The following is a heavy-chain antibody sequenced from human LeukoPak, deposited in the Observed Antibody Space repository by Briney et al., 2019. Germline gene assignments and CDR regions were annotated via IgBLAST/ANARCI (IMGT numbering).Heavy chain of an antibody. CDR3: ARAWVGYYYYYGMDV. V-gene: IGHV1-2*02. D-gene: IGHD3-10*01. CDR1: GYTFTGYY. Sequence: GASVKVSCKASGYTFTGYYMHWVRPAPGQGLEWMGWIYPNSGGTNYAQKFQGRVTMTRDTSISTAYMELSRLRSDDTAVYYCARAWVGYYYYYGMDVWGQGTTVTVSS. CDR2: IYPNSGGT. J-gene: IGHJ6*02.